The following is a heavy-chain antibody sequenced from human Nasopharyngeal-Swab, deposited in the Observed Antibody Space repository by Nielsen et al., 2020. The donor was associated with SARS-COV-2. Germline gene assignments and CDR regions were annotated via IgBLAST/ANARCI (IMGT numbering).Heavy chain of an antibody. CDR3: AKDRDSGDDSDDYYHYYGMDV. CDR1: GFTFNTYA. J-gene: IGHJ6*02. V-gene: IGHV3-23*01. CDR2: ISGSDYST. Sequence: GESLKISCAASGFTFNTYAISWVRQAPGKGLEWVSVISGSDYSTKYADSVKGRFTISRDNSKNTVNLQMNSLRVEDTAIYYCAKDRDSGDDSDDYYHYYGMDVWGQGTTVTVSS. D-gene: IGHD5-12*01.